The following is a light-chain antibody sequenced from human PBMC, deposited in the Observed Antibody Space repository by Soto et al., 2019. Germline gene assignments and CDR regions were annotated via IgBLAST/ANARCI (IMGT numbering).Light chain of an antibody. CDR3: QQFNTTPWT. J-gene: IGKJ1*01. CDR1: QSVSIW. V-gene: IGKV1-5*03. Sequence: DIQMTQSPSTLSASEGDRVTISCRASQSVSIWLAWYQQKPGRAPKLLIYKSSILESGVPSRFSGSGSGTEFTLTISTLQPDDFAPYYCQQFNTTPWTLGQGTKVDIK. CDR2: KSS.